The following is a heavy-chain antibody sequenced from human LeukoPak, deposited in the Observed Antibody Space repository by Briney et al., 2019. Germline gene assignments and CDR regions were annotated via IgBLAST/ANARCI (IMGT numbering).Heavy chain of an antibody. J-gene: IGHJ3*02. Sequence: GGSLRLSCAASGFTFSSYWMHWVRQAPGKGLVWVSRINSDGCSTSYADSVKGRFTISRDNAKNTLYLQMNSLRAEDTAVYYCASGSSMVRGAPGDDAFDIWGQGTMVTVSS. V-gene: IGHV3-74*01. CDR3: ASGSSMVRGAPGDDAFDI. CDR2: INSDGCST. D-gene: IGHD3-10*01. CDR1: GFTFSSYW.